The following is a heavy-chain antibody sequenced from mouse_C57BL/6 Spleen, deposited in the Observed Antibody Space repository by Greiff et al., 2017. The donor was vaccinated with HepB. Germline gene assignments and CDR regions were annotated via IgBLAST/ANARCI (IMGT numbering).Heavy chain of an antibody. V-gene: IGHV1-64*01. J-gene: IGHJ1*03. CDR3: ARTPYYYGSSPYWYFDV. CDR1: GYTFTSYW. Sequence: QVHVKQPGAELVKPGASVKLSCKASGYTFTSYWMHWVKQRPGQGLEWIGMIHPNSGSTNYNEKFKSKATLTVDKSSSTAYMQLSSLTSEDSAVYYCARTPYYYGSSPYWYFDVWGTGTTVTVSS. D-gene: IGHD1-1*01. CDR2: IHPNSGST.